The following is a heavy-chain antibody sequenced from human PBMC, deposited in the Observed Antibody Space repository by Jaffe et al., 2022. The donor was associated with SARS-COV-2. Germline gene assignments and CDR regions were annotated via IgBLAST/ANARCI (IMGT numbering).Heavy chain of an antibody. CDR3: ASNGWKQLVGY. J-gene: IGHJ4*02. Sequence: EVQLVESGGGLVQPGGSLRLSCAASGFTFSSYEMNWVRQAPGKGLEWVSYISSSGSTIYYADSVKGRFTISRDNAKNSLYLQMNSLRAEDTAVYYCASNGWKQLVGYWGQGTLVTVSS. CDR1: GFTFSSYE. V-gene: IGHV3-48*03. D-gene: IGHD6-6*01. CDR2: ISSSGSTI.